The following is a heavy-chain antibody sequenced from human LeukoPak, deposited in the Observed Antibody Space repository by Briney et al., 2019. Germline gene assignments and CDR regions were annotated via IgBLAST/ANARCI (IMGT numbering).Heavy chain of an antibody. D-gene: IGHD5-18*01. CDR1: GFTVSNNY. Sequence: GGSLRLSCAASGFTVSNNYMTWVRQAPGKGLEWVSVIHSGGSTYYADSVKGRVTISRENSKNTLYLQMNSLRAEDSAVYYCARDRYSYGFALDCWGQGTLVTVSS. CDR2: IHSGGST. J-gene: IGHJ4*02. CDR3: ARDRYSYGFALDC. V-gene: IGHV3-66*02.